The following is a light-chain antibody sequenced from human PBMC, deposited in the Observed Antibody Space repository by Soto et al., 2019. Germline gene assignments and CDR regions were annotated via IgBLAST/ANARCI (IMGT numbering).Light chain of an antibody. CDR2: SNN. CDR1: TFNIGSNS. J-gene: IGLJ3*02. Sequence: QSVLTQPPSASGTPGQRVTISCSGNTFNIGSNSVSWYQQLPGTAPKLLMYSNNQWPSGVPDRFSGSKSGTSASLAISRLQSDDEADYYCVTRDDSLNGWVFGGGTKLTVL. CDR3: VTRDDSLNGWV. V-gene: IGLV1-44*01.